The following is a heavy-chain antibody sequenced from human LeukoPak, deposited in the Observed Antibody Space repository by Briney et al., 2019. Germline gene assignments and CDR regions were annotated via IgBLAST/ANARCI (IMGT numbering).Heavy chain of an antibody. CDR2: IKQDGGQT. CDR1: GFTFSSYW. CDR3: ARDFAAAVG. J-gene: IGHJ4*02. D-gene: IGHD6-13*01. Sequence: PGGSLRLSCEASGFTFSSYWMSWVRRPPGRGLEWVANIKQDGGQTYYMDSVRGRFIVSRDNARNSVFLQMNSLRAEDTAVYYCARDFAAAVGWGQGTLVTVSS. V-gene: IGHV3-7*01.